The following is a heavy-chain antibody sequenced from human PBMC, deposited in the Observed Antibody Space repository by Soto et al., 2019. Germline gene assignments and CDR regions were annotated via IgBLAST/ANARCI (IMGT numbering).Heavy chain of an antibody. CDR1: GGSISSSSYY. CDR2: IYYSGST. CDR3: ARQWYYDFWSGYYGDYFDY. J-gene: IGHJ4*02. Sequence: SETLSLTCTVSGGSISSSSYYWGWIRQPPGKGLEWIGSIYYSGSTYYNPSLKSRVTISVDTSKNQFSLKLSSVTAADTAVYYCARQWYYDFWSGYYGDYFDYWGQGTLVTVSS. D-gene: IGHD3-3*01. V-gene: IGHV4-39*01.